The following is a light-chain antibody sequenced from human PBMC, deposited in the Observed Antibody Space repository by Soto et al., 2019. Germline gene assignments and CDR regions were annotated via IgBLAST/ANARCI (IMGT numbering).Light chain of an antibody. CDR2: AAS. Sequence: DIQLTQSPSFLSASIGDRVTITCRASQGVSSYLAWYQQKPGKAPKVLIYAASTLQSGVPSRFSGSGSGTEFTLTISSLQPEDFATCYCQQANSYPRTFGQGTKVEIK. J-gene: IGKJ1*01. CDR1: QGVSSY. V-gene: IGKV1-9*01. CDR3: QQANSYPRT.